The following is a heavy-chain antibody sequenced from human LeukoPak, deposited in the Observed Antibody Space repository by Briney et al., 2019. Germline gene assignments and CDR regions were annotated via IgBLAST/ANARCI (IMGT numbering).Heavy chain of an antibody. CDR2: ISGSGDNT. V-gene: IGHV3-23*01. CDR1: GFTFNNYA. CDR3: ANDFDY. Sequence: PGGSLRLSXAASGFTFNNYAMTWVRQAPGKGLEWVSTISGSGDNTYYADSVKGRFTISRDNSKNTLYLQMNSLTAEDTAVYYCANDFDYWGQGTLVTVSS. J-gene: IGHJ4*02.